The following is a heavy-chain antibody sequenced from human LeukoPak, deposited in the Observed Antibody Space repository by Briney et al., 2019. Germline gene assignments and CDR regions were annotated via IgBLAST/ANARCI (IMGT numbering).Heavy chain of an antibody. Sequence: PSETLSLTCAVYGGSFSGYYWSWIRQPPGKGLEWIGEINHSGSTNYNPSLKSRVTISVDTSKNQFSLKLSSVTAADTAVYYCARASGVRYFDRKYYFDYWAREPWSPSPQ. V-gene: IGHV4-34*01. J-gene: IGHJ4*02. CDR1: GGSFSGYY. CDR2: INHSGST. CDR3: ARASGVRYFDRKYYFDY. D-gene: IGHD3-9*01.